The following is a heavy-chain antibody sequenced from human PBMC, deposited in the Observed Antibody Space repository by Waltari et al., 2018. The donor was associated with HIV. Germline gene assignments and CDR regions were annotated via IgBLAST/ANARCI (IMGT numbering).Heavy chain of an antibody. J-gene: IGHJ4*02. CDR2: ISWNSGRI. CDR1: VLTFDDYS. V-gene: IGHV3-9*01. Sequence: EVQLVESGGGLVQPGRSLRLSCAASVLTFDDYSLHWVRQAPGKGLEWVSGISWNSGRIGYADSVKGRFTISRDNAKNSLYLQMNSLRFEDTALYYCAKAISRIGVTEYYFDYWGQGTLVTVSS. CDR3: AKAISRIGVTEYYFDY. D-gene: IGHD6-19*01.